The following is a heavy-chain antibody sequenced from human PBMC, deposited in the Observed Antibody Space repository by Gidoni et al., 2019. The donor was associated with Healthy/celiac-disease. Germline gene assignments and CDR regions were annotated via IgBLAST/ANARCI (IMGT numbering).Heavy chain of an antibody. Sequence: QVQLVQSGAEVKKPGSSVKVSCKASGGTFSSYAISWVRQAPGQGLEWMGRIIPILGIANYAQKFQGRVTITADKSTSTAYMELSSLRSEDTAVYYCARDRPPLDYDFWSGYYTAGRYYYGMDVWGQGTTVTVSS. D-gene: IGHD3-3*01. J-gene: IGHJ6*02. V-gene: IGHV1-69*09. CDR3: ARDRPPLDYDFWSGYYTAGRYYYGMDV. CDR1: GGTFSSYA. CDR2: IIPILGIA.